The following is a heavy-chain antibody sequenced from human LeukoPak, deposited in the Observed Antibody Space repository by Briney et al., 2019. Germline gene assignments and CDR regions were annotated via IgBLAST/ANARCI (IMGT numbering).Heavy chain of an antibody. CDR1: GFAVSSNY. V-gene: IGHV3-66*01. J-gene: IGHJ4*02. CDR2: IYSGGST. D-gene: IGHD1-26*01. CDR3: ARVARIVGATIDY. Sequence: GGSLRLSCEASGFAVSSNYMSWVRRAPGKGLEWVSVIYSGGSTYYADSVKGRFTISSDNSKNTLYLQMNSLRAEDTAVYYCARVARIVGATIDYWGQGTLVTVSS.